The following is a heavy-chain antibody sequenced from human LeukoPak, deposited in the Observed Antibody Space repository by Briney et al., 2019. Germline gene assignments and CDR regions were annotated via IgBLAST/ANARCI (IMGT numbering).Heavy chain of an antibody. V-gene: IGHV3-64*01. Sequence: GGSLRLSCAASGFTFSSYAMYWVRQAPGKGLEYVSAISSNGGSTYYANSVKGRFTISRDNSKNTLYLQMGSLRAEDMAVYYCARDSSGWPYYFDYWGQGTLVTVSS. CDR2: ISSNGGST. J-gene: IGHJ4*02. CDR3: ARDSSGWPYYFDY. CDR1: GFTFSSYA. D-gene: IGHD6-19*01.